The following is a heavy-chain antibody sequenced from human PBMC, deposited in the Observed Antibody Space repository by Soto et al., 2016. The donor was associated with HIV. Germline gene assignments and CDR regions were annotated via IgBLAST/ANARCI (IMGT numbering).Heavy chain of an antibody. D-gene: IGHD3-10*01. V-gene: IGHV4-34*01. CDR1: GESFSGYF. J-gene: IGHJ6*02. Sequence: QVQLQQWGAGLLKPSETPSLTCAVYGESFSGYFWTWIRQPPGKGLEWIGEIDHRGNTNYNPSLKSRVTLSVDTSKNQFSLKVLSVTATDTALYYCARGKAVRAPNVGGWAGFYYYYIMDVWGQQTT. CDR3: ARGKAVRAPNVGGWAGFYYYYIMDV. CDR2: IDHRGNT.